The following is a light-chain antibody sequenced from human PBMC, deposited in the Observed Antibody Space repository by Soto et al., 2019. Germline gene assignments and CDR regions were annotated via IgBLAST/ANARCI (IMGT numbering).Light chain of an antibody. J-gene: IGKJ3*01. CDR3: QQSYSVPRT. Sequence: DIQMTQSPFSLSASVGDRVTITCRASHNIYKYLNWYQQKPGKAPQVLISAASTLQSGVPSRFSGSGSGTDFTLTISSLQPEDFATYYCQQSYSVPRTFGPGTKVDVK. V-gene: IGKV1-39*01. CDR1: HNIYKY. CDR2: AAS.